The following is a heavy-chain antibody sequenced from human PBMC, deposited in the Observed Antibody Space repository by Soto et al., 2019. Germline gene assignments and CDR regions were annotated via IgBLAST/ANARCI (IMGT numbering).Heavy chain of an antibody. CDR3: AGDCSSTSCPAGFDP. CDR2: IYYSGST. CDR1: GGSVSSGSYY. D-gene: IGHD2-2*01. V-gene: IGHV4-61*01. Sequence: QVQLQESGPGLVKPSETLSLTCTVSGGSVSSGSYYWSWIRQPPGKGLEWIGYIYYSGSTNYNPSLKSRGTISVDTSKNQFSLKLSSVTAADTAVYYCAGDCSSTSCPAGFDPWGQGTLVTVSS. J-gene: IGHJ5*02.